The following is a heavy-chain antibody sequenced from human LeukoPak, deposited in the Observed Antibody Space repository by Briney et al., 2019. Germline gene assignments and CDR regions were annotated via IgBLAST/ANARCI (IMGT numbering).Heavy chain of an antibody. J-gene: IGHJ4*02. CDR1: GGSISSYY. Sequence: SETLSLTCTVSGGSISSYYWSWIRQPPGKGLEWTGYIYYSGSTNYNPSLKTRVTISVDTSKNQFSLKLSSVTAADTAVYYCARGRWSRDGYNYVDYWGQGTLVTVSS. CDR2: IYYSGST. CDR3: ARGRWSRDGYNYVDY. D-gene: IGHD5-24*01. V-gene: IGHV4-59*01.